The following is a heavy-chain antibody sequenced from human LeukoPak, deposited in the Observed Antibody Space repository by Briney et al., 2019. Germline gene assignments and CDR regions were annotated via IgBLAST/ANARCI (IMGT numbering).Heavy chain of an antibody. V-gene: IGHV4-39*07. CDR1: GGSISSSSYY. J-gene: IGHJ4*02. D-gene: IGHD6-19*01. Sequence: SETLSLTCTVSGGSISSSSYYWGWIRQPPGKGLEWIGSIYYSGSTYYNPSLKSRVTISVDRSKNQFSLKLSSVTAADTAVYYCARSYSSGWYIGYWGQGTLVTVSS. CDR3: ARSYSSGWYIGY. CDR2: IYYSGST.